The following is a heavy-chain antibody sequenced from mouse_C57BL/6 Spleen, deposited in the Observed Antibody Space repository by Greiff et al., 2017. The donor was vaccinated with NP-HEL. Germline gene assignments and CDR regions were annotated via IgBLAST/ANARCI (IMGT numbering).Heavy chain of an antibody. D-gene: IGHD6-1*01. Sequence: VQLQQPGAELVRPGSSVKLSCKASGYTFTSYWMHWVKQRPIQGLEWIGNIDPSDSETHYNQKFKDKATLTVDKSSSTAYMQLSSLTSEDSAVYYCARGSPLWDYFDYWGQGTTLTVSS. V-gene: IGHV1-52*01. CDR1: GYTFTSYW. CDR3: ARGSPLWDYFDY. CDR2: IDPSDSET. J-gene: IGHJ2*01.